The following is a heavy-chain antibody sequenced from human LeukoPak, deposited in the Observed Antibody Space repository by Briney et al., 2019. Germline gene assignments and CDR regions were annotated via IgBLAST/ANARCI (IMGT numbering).Heavy chain of an antibody. CDR1: VYTVTVYY. CDR3: ARDTAMVTYWFDP. CDR2: MNPNSGGT. D-gene: IGHD5-18*01. Sequence: ASVRVSCKASVYTVTVYYMHWVGQAPGQGGEWMGWMNPNSGGTNYAKKFQGRVTITRDTASRTAYTELSRLRSVDTAVYYCARDTAMVTYWFDPWGQGTLVTVSS. V-gene: IGHV1-2*02. J-gene: IGHJ5*02.